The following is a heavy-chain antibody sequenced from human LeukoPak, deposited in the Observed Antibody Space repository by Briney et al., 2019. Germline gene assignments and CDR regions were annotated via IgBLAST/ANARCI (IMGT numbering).Heavy chain of an antibody. CDR1: GFTFRSYE. D-gene: IGHD3-22*01. Sequence: GGSLRLSCAASGFTFRSYEMNWVRQAPGKGLEWVSYISTSGSTIYYADSVKGRFTISRDNAKNSLYLQMNSLRAEDTAVYYCARVGVVNFDYWGQGTLVTVSS. J-gene: IGHJ4*02. V-gene: IGHV3-48*03. CDR2: ISTSGSTI. CDR3: ARVGVVNFDY.